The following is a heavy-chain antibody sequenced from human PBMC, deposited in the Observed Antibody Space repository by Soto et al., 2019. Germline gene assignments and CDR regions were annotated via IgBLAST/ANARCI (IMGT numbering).Heavy chain of an antibody. CDR1: GFTFDDYT. CDR2: ISWDGGST. J-gene: IGHJ4*02. V-gene: IGHV3-43*01. CDR3: AKGNYDYGLDY. Sequence: PGGSLRLSCAAFGFTFDDYTMHWVRQAPGKGLEWVSLISWDGGSTYYADSVKGRFTISRDNSKNSLYLQMNSLRTEDTALYYCAKGNYDYGLDYWGQGTLVTVSS. D-gene: IGHD3-16*01.